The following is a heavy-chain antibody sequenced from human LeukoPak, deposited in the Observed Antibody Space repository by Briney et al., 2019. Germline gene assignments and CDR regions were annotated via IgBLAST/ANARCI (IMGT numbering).Heavy chain of an antibody. V-gene: IGHV4-39*01. CDR1: GGSISSSSYY. CDR2: IYYSGST. J-gene: IGHJ2*01. D-gene: IGHD3-22*01. CDR3: ARGVTLIVVVIHDWYFDL. Sequence: SETLSLTCTVSGGSISSSSYYWGWLRQPPGKGLEWIGSIYYSGSTSYNPSLKSRVTISVDTSKNQFSLKLSSVTAADTAVYYCARGVTLIVVVIHDWYFDLWGRGTVFTVSS.